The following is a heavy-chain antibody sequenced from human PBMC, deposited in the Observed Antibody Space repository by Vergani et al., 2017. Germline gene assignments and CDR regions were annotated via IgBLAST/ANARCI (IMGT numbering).Heavy chain of an antibody. CDR2: IYTSGST. CDR1: GGSISSYY. D-gene: IGHD1-1*01. CDR3: ARSSGTWWFDP. V-gene: IGHV4-4*09. J-gene: IGHJ5*02. Sequence: QVQLQESGPGLVKPSETLSLTCTVSGGSISSYYWSWIRQPPGKGLEWIGYIYTSGSTNYNPSLKSRVTISVDTSKNQFSLKLSSVTAADTAVDYCARSSGTWWFDPWGQGTLVTVSS.